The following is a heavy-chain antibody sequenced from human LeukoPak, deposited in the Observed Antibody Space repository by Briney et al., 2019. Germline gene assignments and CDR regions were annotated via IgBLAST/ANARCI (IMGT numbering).Heavy chain of an antibody. J-gene: IGHJ4*02. CDR1: GFTFSDHY. CDR2: SRNKANSYTT. V-gene: IGHV3-72*01. Sequence: PGGSLRLSCAASGFTFSDHYMDWVRQAPGEGLEWVGRSRNKANSYTTEYAASVKGRFTISRDVSKDSLYLQMNSLKTEDTAVYYCAREAVTRNYFDYWGQGTLVTVSS. CDR3: AREAVTRNYFDY. D-gene: IGHD4-17*01.